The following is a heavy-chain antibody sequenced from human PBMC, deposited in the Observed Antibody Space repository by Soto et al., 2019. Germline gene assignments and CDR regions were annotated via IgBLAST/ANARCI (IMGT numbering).Heavy chain of an antibody. CDR2: IYYSGST. V-gene: IGHV4-59*01. Sequence: QVQLQESGPGLVKPSETLSLTCTVSGGSISSYYWSWIRQPPGKGLEWIGYIYYSGSTNYNPSLKSRVTISVDTSKNQFSRKLSSVTAADTAVYYCAGGGLRWYPLDYWGQGTLVTVSS. D-gene: IGHD4-17*01. CDR1: GGSISSYY. CDR3: AGGGLRWYPLDY. J-gene: IGHJ4*02.